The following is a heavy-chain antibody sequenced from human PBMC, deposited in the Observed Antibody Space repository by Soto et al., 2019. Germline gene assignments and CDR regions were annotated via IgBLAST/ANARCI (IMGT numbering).Heavy chain of an antibody. V-gene: IGHV4-59*11. CDR2: FYNSGRT. CDR3: TISHRYGPNVAYHSLHV. D-gene: IGHD5-18*01. CDR1: SGHTIRHY. J-gene: IGHJ1*01. Sequence: PSETRSVTCSGSSGHTIRHYRSRVRPVPGKGLEWIGYFYNSGRTNYNPSLKNGVSISADTSKKQSYLEMTSVTAADTAMYFCTISHRYGPNVAYHSLHVRG.